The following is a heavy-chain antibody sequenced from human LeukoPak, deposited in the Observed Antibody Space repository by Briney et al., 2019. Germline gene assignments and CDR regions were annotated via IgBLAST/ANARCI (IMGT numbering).Heavy chain of an antibody. J-gene: IGHJ6*03. V-gene: IGHV4-59*12. Sequence: KPSETLSLTCTVSGGSISSYYWSWIRQPPGKGLEWIGCIYYSGSTNYNPSFKSRVTMSIDLSKKQFSLKVNSVTAADTAVYYCARVLRGFSHERDYSYYYYMDVWGKGTTVTVSS. CDR1: GGSISSYY. CDR3: ARVLRGFSHERDYSYYYYMDV. CDR2: IYYSGST. D-gene: IGHD5-18*01.